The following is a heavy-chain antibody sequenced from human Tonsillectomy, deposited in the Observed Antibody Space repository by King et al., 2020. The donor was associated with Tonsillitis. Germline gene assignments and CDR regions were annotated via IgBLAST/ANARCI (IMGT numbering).Heavy chain of an antibody. D-gene: IGHD2-2*01. V-gene: IGHV4-34*01. CDR2: INRGGST. J-gene: IGHJ3*02. Sequence: VQLQQWGAGLLKPSETLSLTCAVYSGSFSDFYWSWIRQPPGKGLEWIGEINRGGSTNYNSSLKSRVIISVDTSREHFSLNLSSVTAADTAVYYCAREGRAEGRTSGAFDIWGRGTVVTVSS. CDR3: AREGRAEGRTSGAFDI. CDR1: SGSFSDFY.